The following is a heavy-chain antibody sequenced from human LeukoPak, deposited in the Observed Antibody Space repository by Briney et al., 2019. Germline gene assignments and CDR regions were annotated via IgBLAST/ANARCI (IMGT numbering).Heavy chain of an antibody. D-gene: IGHD1-1*01. Sequence: PGGSLRLSCAASGFTFSDYGMHWVRQAPGKGLEWVAFIQSDGSEKSSADSVKGRFSISRDKSKNTLYLQMDSLRAEDTAVYYCVRDGYNWNYDYWGQGTLVTASS. CDR1: GFTFSDYG. CDR3: VRDGYNWNYDY. J-gene: IGHJ4*02. V-gene: IGHV3-30*02. CDR2: IQSDGSEK.